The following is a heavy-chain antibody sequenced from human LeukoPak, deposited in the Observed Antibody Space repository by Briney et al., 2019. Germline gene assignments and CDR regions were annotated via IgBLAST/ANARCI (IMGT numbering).Heavy chain of an antibody. CDR3: AREVYDSGSYYIDY. CDR2: IYHSGST. J-gene: IGHJ4*02. CDR1: GGSISSGGYS. Sequence: SQTLSLTCAVSGGSISSGGYSWSWIRQPPGKGLEWIGYIYHSGSTYYNPSLKSRVTISVDTSKNQFSLKLSSVTAADTAMYYCAREVYDSGSYYIDYWGQGTLVTVSS. D-gene: IGHD3-10*01. V-gene: IGHV4-30-2*01.